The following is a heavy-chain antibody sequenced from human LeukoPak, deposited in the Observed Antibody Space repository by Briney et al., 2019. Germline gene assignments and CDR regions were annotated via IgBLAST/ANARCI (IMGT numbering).Heavy chain of an antibody. CDR3: AGLGTTGATTRFDY. D-gene: IGHD1-1*01. Sequence: GESLKISCKTSGYSFVSHWIVWVRQMPGKGLEWLGIIYPGDSDTRYSPSFQGQVTISADKSISTAYLQWSSLKASDTAMYYCAGLGTTGATTRFDYWGQGTLVTVSS. V-gene: IGHV5-51*01. J-gene: IGHJ4*02. CDR1: GYSFVSHW. CDR2: IYPGDSDT.